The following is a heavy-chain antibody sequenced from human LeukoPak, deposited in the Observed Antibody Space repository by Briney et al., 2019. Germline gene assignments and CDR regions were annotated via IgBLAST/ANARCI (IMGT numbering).Heavy chain of an antibody. D-gene: IGHD2-15*01. Sequence: SETLSLTCTVSGGSISSSSYYWGWIRQPPGKGLAWIGSIYYSGSTYYNPSLKSRVTISVDTSKNQFSLKLSSVTAADTAVYYCAGTRYCSGGSCYSRGRNYYYYYMDVWGKGTTVTVSS. V-gene: IGHV4-39*01. CDR3: AGTRYCSGGSCYSRGRNYYYYYMDV. CDR2: IYYSGST. CDR1: GGSISSSSYY. J-gene: IGHJ6*03.